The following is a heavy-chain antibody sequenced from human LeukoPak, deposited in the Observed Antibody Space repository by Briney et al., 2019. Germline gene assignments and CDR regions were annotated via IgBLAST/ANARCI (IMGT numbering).Heavy chain of an antibody. V-gene: IGHV4-59*08. CDR3: ARGAGGDIVIVPTAMGFAY. CDR1: GGSISSYY. CDR2: MYNSGST. D-gene: IGHD2-2*01. Sequence: SETLSLTCTVSGGSISSYYWSWIRQPPGKGLEWIGDMYNSGSTKYNPSLKSRVTRSVDTSKNQFSLKLSSVTAAATAVYYCARGAGGDIVIVPTAMGFAYWGQGTLVTVSS. J-gene: IGHJ4*02.